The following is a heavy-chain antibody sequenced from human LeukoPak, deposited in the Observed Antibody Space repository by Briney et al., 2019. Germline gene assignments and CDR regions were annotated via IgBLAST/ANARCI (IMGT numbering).Heavy chain of an antibody. CDR2: IYTSGST. D-gene: IGHD3-22*01. CDR3: ARAHGYYDSSGYTFDY. Sequence: PSETLSLTCTVSGGSISSYYWSWIRQPAGKGLEWIGRIYTSGSTNYNPSLKSRVTMSVDTSKNQFSLKLSSVTAADTAVYYCARAHGYYDSSGYTFDYWGQGTLVTVSS. V-gene: IGHV4-4*07. J-gene: IGHJ4*02. CDR1: GGSISSYY.